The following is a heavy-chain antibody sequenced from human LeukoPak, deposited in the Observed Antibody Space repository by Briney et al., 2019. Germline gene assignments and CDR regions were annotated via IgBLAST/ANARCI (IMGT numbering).Heavy chain of an antibody. J-gene: IGHJ4*02. Sequence: GASVKVSCKASGYTFTSYDINWVRQATGRGLEWMGWMNPNSGNTGYAQKFQGRVTMTRNTSISTAYMELSSLRSEDTAVYYCARGGFDWPLTYYFDYWGQGTLVTASS. CDR2: MNPNSGNT. D-gene: IGHD3-9*01. V-gene: IGHV1-8*02. CDR1: GYTFTSYD. CDR3: ARGGFDWPLTYYFDY.